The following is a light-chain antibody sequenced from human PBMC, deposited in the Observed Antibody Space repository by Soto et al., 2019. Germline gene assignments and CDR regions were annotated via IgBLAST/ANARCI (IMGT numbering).Light chain of an antibody. V-gene: IGKV1-39*01. J-gene: IGKJ3*01. Sequence: DIQMTQSPSSLSASVGDRVTITCRASQSISSYLNWYQQKPGKAPKLLIYAASSLQSGVPSRFSGSGSGTDFTPTISSLQPEDFATYYCQQSYSTRITFGPGTKVDIK. CDR2: AAS. CDR1: QSISSY. CDR3: QQSYSTRIT.